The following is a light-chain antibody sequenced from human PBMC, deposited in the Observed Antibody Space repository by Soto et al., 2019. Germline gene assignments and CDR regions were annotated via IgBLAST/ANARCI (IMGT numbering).Light chain of an antibody. CDR1: QSISSY. Sequence: DIQMTQSPSSLSASVGARVTITCRASQSISSYLNWYQQKPGKAPKLLIYAASSLHSGVPSMFSGSGSGTDFTLTISSLQPEDFATYYCQQSYSTLIFTFGPGTTVDI. CDR3: QQSYSTLIFT. V-gene: IGKV1-39*01. J-gene: IGKJ3*01. CDR2: AAS.